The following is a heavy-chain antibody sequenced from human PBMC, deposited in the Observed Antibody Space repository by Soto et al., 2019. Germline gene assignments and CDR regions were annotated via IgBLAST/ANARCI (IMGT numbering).Heavy chain of an antibody. V-gene: IGHV1-2*02. D-gene: IGHD5-18*01. J-gene: IGHJ4*02. CDR2: INPNSGGT. CDR1: GYTFTGYY. CDR3: ARELTSSRIQPSDY. Sequence: ASVKVSCKASGYTFTGYYMHWVRQAPGQGLEWIGWINPNSGGTNYAQKFQGRVTMTRDTSISTAYMELSRLRSDDTAVYYCARELTSSRIQPSDYWGQGTLVTVSS.